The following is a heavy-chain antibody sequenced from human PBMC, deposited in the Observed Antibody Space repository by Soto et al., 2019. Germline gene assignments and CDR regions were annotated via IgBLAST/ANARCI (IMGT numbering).Heavy chain of an antibody. CDR1: GFTFSSYE. Sequence: GGSLRLSCAASGFTFSSYEMNWVRQAPGKGLEWVSYISSSGSTIYYADSVKGRFTISRDNAKNSLYLQMNSLRAEDTAVYYCARDRDYYDSSGYCDYWGQGTLVTASS. J-gene: IGHJ4*02. CDR3: ARDRDYYDSSGYCDY. CDR2: ISSSGSTI. V-gene: IGHV3-48*03. D-gene: IGHD3-22*01.